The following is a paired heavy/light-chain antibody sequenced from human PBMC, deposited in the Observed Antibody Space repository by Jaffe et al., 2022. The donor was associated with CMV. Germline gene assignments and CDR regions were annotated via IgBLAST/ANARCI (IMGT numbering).Heavy chain of an antibody. V-gene: IGHV2-5*02. CDR2: IYWDDDK. Sequence: QITLKESGPSLVKPTQTLTLTCTFSGFSLSTPGVSVGWIRQPPGKALEWLALIYWDDDKRYRSSLKSRLTITRDTSKSQVVLTMTNVDPLDTATYYCAHSTTPWYDDYWGQGTLVTVSS. CDR3: AHSTTPWYDDY. CDR1: GFSLSTPGVS. D-gene: IGHD1-1*01. J-gene: IGHJ4*02.
Light chain of an antibody. CDR3: MQGVHLPRT. Sequence: DIVMTQTPLSLSVTPGQPASISCKSSESLLHRNGRTYLFWYLQKAGQSPQVLIYEVSSRFSGVPDRFSGSGSGTDFTLKISRVEAEDVGVYYCMQGVHLPRTFGQGTKLEIK. V-gene: IGKV2-29*02. J-gene: IGKJ2*01. CDR1: ESLLHRNGRTY. CDR2: EVS.